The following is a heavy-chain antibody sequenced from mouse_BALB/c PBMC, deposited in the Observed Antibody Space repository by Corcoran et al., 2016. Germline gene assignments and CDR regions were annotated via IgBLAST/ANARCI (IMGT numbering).Heavy chain of an antibody. V-gene: IGHV9-2-1*01. D-gene: IGHD1-1*01. Sequence: QIQLVQSGPELKKPGETVKISCKASGYTFSDYSMHWVKQAPGKGLKWMGWINTETGEPTYADDFKGRFAFSLETSASTAYLQINNLKNEDTATYFCAYYGSRYAMDYWGQGTSVTVSS. J-gene: IGHJ4*01. CDR1: GYTFSDYS. CDR3: AYYGSRYAMDY. CDR2: INTETGEP.